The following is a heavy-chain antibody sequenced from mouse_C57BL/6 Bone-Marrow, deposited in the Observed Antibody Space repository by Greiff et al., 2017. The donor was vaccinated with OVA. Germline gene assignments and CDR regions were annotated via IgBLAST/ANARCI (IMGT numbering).Heavy chain of an antibody. V-gene: IGHV1-82*01. Sequence: LQESGPELVKPGASVKISCKASGYAFSSSWMNWVKQRPGKGLEWIGRIYPGDGDTNYNGKFKGKATLTADKSSSTAYLQLSSLTSEDSAVYFCAGYSNYNYFDYWGQGTTLTVSS. D-gene: IGHD2-5*01. CDR3: AGYSNYNYFDY. J-gene: IGHJ2*01. CDR2: IYPGDGDT. CDR1: GYAFSSSW.